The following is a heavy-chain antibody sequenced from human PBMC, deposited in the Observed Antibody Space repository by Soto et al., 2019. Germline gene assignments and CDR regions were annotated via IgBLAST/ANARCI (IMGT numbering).Heavy chain of an antibody. V-gene: IGHV1-18*01. Sequence: ASVKVSCKTSGYIFTSYGISWARQAPGQGLEWMGWISAYNGNTNYAQELQGRVTMTTDTSTSTAYMELRSLRSDDTAVYYCARGGQWPPTRHFDPWGQGTLVTVS. CDR1: GYIFTSYG. CDR2: ISAYNGNT. D-gene: IGHD6-19*01. CDR3: ARGGQWPPTRHFDP. J-gene: IGHJ5*02.